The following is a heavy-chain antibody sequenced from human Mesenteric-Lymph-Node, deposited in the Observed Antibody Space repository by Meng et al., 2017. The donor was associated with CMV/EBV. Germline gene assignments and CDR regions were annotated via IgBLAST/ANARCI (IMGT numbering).Heavy chain of an antibody. Sequence: SCEGSGYIFTTYWIAWVRQMPGKGLEWMGIIYPGDSDTRYSPSFQGQVTISADKSISTAYLQWSSLEASDTAIYYCARKSAPTGTFDYWGQGTLVTVSS. J-gene: IGHJ4*02. CDR1: GYIFTTYW. CDR2: IYPGDSDT. V-gene: IGHV5-51*01. D-gene: IGHD1-1*01. CDR3: ARKSAPTGTFDY.